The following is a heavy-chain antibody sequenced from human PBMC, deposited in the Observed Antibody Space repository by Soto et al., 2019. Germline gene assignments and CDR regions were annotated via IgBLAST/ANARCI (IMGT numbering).Heavy chain of an antibody. CDR3: ARDVPGSGVPFWDY. V-gene: IGHV1-18*04. CDR1: GYTFTHYG. D-gene: IGHD2-15*01. CDR2: ISAYNGNT. J-gene: IGHJ4*02. Sequence: QIQLVQSGAEMKKPGASVKVSCKPSGYTFTHYGVSWLRQAPGQGLEWMGWISAYNGNTDYAHKFQGRVALTTDTSTSTAYMELRGLSPDDTAVYYCARDVPGSGVPFWDYWSQGTLVTVSS.